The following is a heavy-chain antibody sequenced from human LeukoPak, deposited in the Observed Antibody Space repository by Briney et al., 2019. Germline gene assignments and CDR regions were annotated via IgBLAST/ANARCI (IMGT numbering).Heavy chain of an antibody. CDR1: GGTFSGYY. V-gene: IGHV4-34*01. CDR3: ARLSVIVGAALEYYYYYMDV. J-gene: IGHJ6*03. D-gene: IGHD1-26*01. Sequence: SETLSLTCAVYGGTFSGYYWGWIRQPPGKRLEWVGESNDSGGTNYNPSLKSRVTISADKSKNQVSLKLTSVTAADTAVYYCARLSVIVGAALEYYYYYMDVWGQGTTVTVSS. CDR2: SNDSGGT.